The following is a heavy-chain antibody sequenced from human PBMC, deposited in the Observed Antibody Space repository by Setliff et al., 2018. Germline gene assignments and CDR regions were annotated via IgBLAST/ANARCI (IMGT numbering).Heavy chain of an antibody. CDR3: ARGPSLGAAANWFDP. J-gene: IGHJ5*02. D-gene: IGHD3-16*01. CDR2: IHQDGSER. CDR1: GFTFGSYW. Sequence: GGSLRLSCAASGFTFGSYWMTWVRQAPEKGLEWVANIHQDGSERHYVDSVKGRFTISRDNAKNSLFLQMNSLRVEDTAVYYCARGPSLGAAANWFDPWGQGTLVTVSS. V-gene: IGHV3-7*01.